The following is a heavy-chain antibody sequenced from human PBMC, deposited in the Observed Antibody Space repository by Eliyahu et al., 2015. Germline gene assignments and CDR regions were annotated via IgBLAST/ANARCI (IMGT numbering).Heavy chain of an antibody. V-gene: IGHV1-3*01. CDR1: GYTFTSYX. CDR3: ARGARLRFLEWLGYYYYMDV. Sequence: QVQLVQSGAEVKKPGASXKXSXKASGYTFTSYXMHXVXQAPGQRLEWMGWINAGNGNTKXSQKFQGRVTITRDTSASTAYMELSSLRSEDTAVYYCARGARLRFLEWLGYYYYMDVWGKGTTVTVSS. CDR2: INAGNGNT. D-gene: IGHD3-3*01. J-gene: IGHJ6*03.